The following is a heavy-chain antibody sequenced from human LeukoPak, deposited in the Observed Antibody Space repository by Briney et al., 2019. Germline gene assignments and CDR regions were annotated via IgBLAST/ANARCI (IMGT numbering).Heavy chain of an antibody. V-gene: IGHV1-69*05. CDR2: INTLSGTT. Sequence: GASVKVSCKASGGTIRGFVINWVRQAPGEGLEWMGRINTLSGTTNYTQKFQGRVTMTTDESTTTVFMELSRLTSEDTAVYCWTRGDDFLAAYNYMDVWGKGSSVIVSS. CDR1: GGTIRGFV. D-gene: IGHD3-9*01. J-gene: IGHJ6*03. CDR3: TRGDDFLAAYNYMDV.